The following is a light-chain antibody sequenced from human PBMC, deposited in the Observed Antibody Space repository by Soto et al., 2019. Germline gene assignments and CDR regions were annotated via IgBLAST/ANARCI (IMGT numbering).Light chain of an antibody. CDR3: SSYTRSGTLV. Sequence: QSVLTQPASVSGSPGQSITISCTGTSSDVGDYNYVSWYLQHPGKAPKLIIYDISYRPSGISNRFSGSKSGNTASLTISWLQTEDEADYHCSSYTRSGTLVFGTGTKLTVL. J-gene: IGLJ1*01. V-gene: IGLV2-14*01. CDR2: DIS. CDR1: SSDVGDYNY.